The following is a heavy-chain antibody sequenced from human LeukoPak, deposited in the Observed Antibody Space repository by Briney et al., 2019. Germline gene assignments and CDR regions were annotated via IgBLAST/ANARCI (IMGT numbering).Heavy chain of an antibody. CDR1: GGTFSSYA. CDR3: ARGRRTGSYFDYYYYMDV. J-gene: IGHJ6*03. Sequence: SVKVSCKASGGTFSSYAISWVRQAPGQGLEWMGGIIPIFGTANYAQKFRGRVTITADESTSTAYMELSSLRSEDTAVYYCARGRRTGSYFDYYYYMDVWGKGTTVTISS. CDR2: IIPIFGTA. V-gene: IGHV1-69*13. D-gene: IGHD1-26*01.